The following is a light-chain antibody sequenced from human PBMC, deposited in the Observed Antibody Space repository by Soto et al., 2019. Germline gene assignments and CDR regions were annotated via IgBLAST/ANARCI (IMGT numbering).Light chain of an antibody. CDR3: QQYDNLPQLT. Sequence: DIQMTQSPSSLSASVGDRVTISCQASQDVGKHLNWYQQRPGKAPKILIYEASNLATWDPSRFSASGSGTHFTFSIRSLQPEDIGTYYCQQYDNLPQLTFGAGTKVEI. CDR1: QDVGKH. V-gene: IGKV1-33*01. CDR2: EAS. J-gene: IGKJ4*01.